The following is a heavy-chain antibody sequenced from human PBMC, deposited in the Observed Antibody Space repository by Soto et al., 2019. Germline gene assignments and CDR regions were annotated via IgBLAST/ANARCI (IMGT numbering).Heavy chain of an antibody. J-gene: IGHJ5*02. Sequence: ASVKVSCKASGGTFSSYTISWVRQAPGQGLEWMGRIIPILGIANYAQKFQGRVTITADKSTSTAYMELSSLRSEDTAVYYRARDERGAGIVVVPAARPTWFDPWGQGTLVTVSS. CDR1: GGTFSSYT. CDR3: ARDERGAGIVVVPAARPTWFDP. D-gene: IGHD2-2*01. V-gene: IGHV1-69*04. CDR2: IIPILGIA.